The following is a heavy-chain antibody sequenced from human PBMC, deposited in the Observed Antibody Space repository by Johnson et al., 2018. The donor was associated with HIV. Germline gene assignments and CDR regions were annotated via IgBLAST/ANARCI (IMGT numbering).Heavy chain of an antibody. CDR3: AREALDAFDI. J-gene: IGHJ3*02. CDR1: GFTFDDYG. V-gene: IGHV3-7*01. CDR2: IKQDGSEK. Sequence: VQLVESGGGVLRPGGSLRLSCAASGFTFDDYGMTWVRQAPRKGLEWVANIKQDGSEKYYVDSVKGRFTISRDNAKNSLYLQMNSLRAEDTAVYYCAREALDAFDIWGQGTMVTVSS.